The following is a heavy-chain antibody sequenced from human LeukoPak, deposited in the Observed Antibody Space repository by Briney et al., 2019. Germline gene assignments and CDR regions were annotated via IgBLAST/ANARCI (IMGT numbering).Heavy chain of an antibody. Sequence: GGSLRLSCAASGFTFSSYEMNWVRQAPGKGLEWVSYISSSGSTIYYADSVKGRFTISGDNAKNSLYLQMNSLRAEDTAVYYCARDSVMRWLQLSYYYMDVWGKGTTVTISS. CDR3: ARDSVMRWLQLSYYYMDV. D-gene: IGHD5-24*01. CDR2: ISSSGSTI. CDR1: GFTFSSYE. J-gene: IGHJ6*03. V-gene: IGHV3-48*03.